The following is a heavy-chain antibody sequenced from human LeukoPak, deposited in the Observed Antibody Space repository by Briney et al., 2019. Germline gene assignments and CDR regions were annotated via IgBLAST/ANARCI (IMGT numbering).Heavy chain of an antibody. D-gene: IGHD4-17*01. V-gene: IGHV1-69*02. Sequence: ASVKVSCKASGGTFSSYTVSWVRQAPGQGLEWMGRIIPILGIANYAQKFQGRVTITADKSTSPAYMELSSLRSEDTAVYYCARGRRGTTVTTFRLGQVFDYWGQGTLVTVSS. J-gene: IGHJ4*02. CDR1: GGTFSSYT. CDR2: IIPILGIA. CDR3: ARGRRGTTVTTFRLGQVFDY.